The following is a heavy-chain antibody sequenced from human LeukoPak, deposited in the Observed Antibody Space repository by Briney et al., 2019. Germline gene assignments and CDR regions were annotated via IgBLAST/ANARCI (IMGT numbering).Heavy chain of an antibody. D-gene: IGHD2/OR15-2a*01. CDR3: AREMKISRFDAFDI. V-gene: IGHV1-2*06. CDR2: IDPYSGDT. CDR1: GYTFNTYY. J-gene: IGHJ3*02. Sequence: ASVKVSCKTSGYTFNTYYLHWVRQAPGQGLEWMGRIDPYSGDTTFAQRFQGRVTMTRDTSISTAHMELSRLRSDDTAVYYCAREMKISRFDAFDIWGQGTMVTVSS.